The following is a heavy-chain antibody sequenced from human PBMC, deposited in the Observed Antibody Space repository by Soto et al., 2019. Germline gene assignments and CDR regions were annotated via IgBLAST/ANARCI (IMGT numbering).Heavy chain of an antibody. D-gene: IGHD3-3*01. CDR1: GFTFSSYW. J-gene: IGHJ4*02. Sequence: SGGSLRLSCAASGFTFSSYWMSWVRQAPGKGLEWVANIKQDGSEKYYVDSVKGRFTISRDNAKNSLYLQMNSLRAEDTAVYYCARDGYDFWSGYLTPFDYWGQGTLVTVSS. CDR3: ARDGYDFWSGYLTPFDY. CDR2: IKQDGSEK. V-gene: IGHV3-7*03.